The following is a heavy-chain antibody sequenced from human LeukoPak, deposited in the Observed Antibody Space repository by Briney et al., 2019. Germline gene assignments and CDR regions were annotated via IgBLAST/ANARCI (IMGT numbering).Heavy chain of an antibody. CDR3: ARHSLNNYGHYS. V-gene: IGHV4-34*01. Sequence: SETLSLTCAVYGGSFSGYYWSWIRQPPGKGLEWIGEINHSGSTNYNPSLKSRVTISVDTSKTQFSLTLSSATAADTATYYCARHSLNNYGHYSWGQGTLVTVSS. J-gene: IGHJ4*02. CDR1: GGSFSGYY. D-gene: IGHD4-17*01. CDR2: INHSGST.